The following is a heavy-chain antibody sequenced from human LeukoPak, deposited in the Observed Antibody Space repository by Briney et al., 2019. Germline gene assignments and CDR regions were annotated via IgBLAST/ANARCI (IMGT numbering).Heavy chain of an antibody. CDR1: GFTVSSNY. J-gene: IGHJ4*02. CDR2: ISGSGGST. CDR3: VQWLPRQY. Sequence: GGSLRLSCAASGFTVSSNYMSWVRQAPGKGLEWVSAISGSGGSTYYADSVKGRFTISRDNSKNTLYLQMNSLRAEDTAVYYCVQWLPRQYWGQGTLVTVSS. V-gene: IGHV3-23*01. D-gene: IGHD3-22*01.